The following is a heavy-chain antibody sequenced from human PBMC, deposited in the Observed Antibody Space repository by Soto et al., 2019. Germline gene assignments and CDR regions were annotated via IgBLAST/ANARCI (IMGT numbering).Heavy chain of an antibody. CDR2: IHYSGYT. CDR3: ARYVDSGYPTFDY. V-gene: IGHV4-31*03. Sequence: QVQLQESGPGLVKPSQTLSLTCTVSGGSINSGGYYWSWIRQHPGKGLEWIGYIHYSGYTYYNPSLKSRIXXSXAXXKNLFSLRLSSVTAAATAVYYCARYVDSGYPTFDYWGQGTLVTVSS. CDR1: GGSINSGGYY. J-gene: IGHJ4*02. D-gene: IGHD3-22*01.